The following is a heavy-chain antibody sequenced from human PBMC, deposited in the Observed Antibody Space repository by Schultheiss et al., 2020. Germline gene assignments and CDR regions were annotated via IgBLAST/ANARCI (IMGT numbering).Heavy chain of an antibody. V-gene: IGHV4-59*01. CDR2: INHSGST. CDR3: ARERAMVRGDAFDY. D-gene: IGHD3-10*01. Sequence: SETLSLTCTVSGGSISSYYWSWIRQPPGKGLEWIGEINHSGSTDYNPSLKSRVTMSLDTSKNQLSLKLSSVTAADTAVYYCARERAMVRGDAFDYWGQGTLVTVSS. CDR1: GGSISSYY. J-gene: IGHJ4*02.